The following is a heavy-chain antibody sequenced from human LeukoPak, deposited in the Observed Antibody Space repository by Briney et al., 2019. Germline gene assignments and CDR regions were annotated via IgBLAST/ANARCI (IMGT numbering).Heavy chain of an antibody. V-gene: IGHV3-23*01. Sequence: PGRSLRLSCAASGFTFSSYAMSWVRQAPGKGLEWVSAISGSGGSTYYADSVKGRFTISRDNSKNTLYLQMNSLRAEDPAVYYCANLIVVTAIPEPYFDNWGQGTPVTVSS. CDR2: ISGSGGST. J-gene: IGHJ4*02. CDR1: GFTFSSYA. CDR3: ANLIVVTAIPEPYFDN. D-gene: IGHD2-21*02.